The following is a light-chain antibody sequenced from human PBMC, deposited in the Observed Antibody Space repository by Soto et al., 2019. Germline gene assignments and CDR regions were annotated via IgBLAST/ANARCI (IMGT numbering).Light chain of an antibody. CDR3: QQRSNWRVT. Sequence: EIVMTQYPATLSLSPGERATLSCRASQSVNIYLAWYQQEPGQAPRLLIYDASNRATGIPARFSGSGSGTDFTLTISSLENEDIAVYYGQQRSNWRVTFGGGTKVDIK. CDR1: QSVNIY. CDR2: DAS. J-gene: IGKJ4*01. V-gene: IGKV3-11*01.